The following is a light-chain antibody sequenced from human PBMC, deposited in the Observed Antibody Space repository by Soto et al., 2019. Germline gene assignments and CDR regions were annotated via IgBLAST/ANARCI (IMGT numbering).Light chain of an antibody. CDR1: QSVSSY. CDR2: GAS. V-gene: IGKV3-15*01. Sequence: DIVLTQSPSTLSLSPGDRATLSCRASQSVSSYLAWYQQKPGQAPRLLIYGASTRATGIPARFSGSGSGTEFTLTISSLQSEDFAVYYCQQYNNWPRTFGQGTKVDIK. J-gene: IGKJ1*01. CDR3: QQYNNWPRT.